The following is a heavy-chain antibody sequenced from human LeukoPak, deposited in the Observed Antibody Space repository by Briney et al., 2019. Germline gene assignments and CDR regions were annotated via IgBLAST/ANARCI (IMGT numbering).Heavy chain of an antibody. J-gene: IGHJ1*01. CDR3: ARDTSVASGMQH. Sequence: SETLSLTCTVPGGSISSYSWSWIRQSPGKGLEWIASFVTTTRTYNPSFKSRVAMSLDTSKNQFSLSLKSLTTADSAIYYCARDTSVASGMQHWGRGTLVTVSS. V-gene: IGHV4-59*01. CDR2: FVTTTR. D-gene: IGHD6-19*01. CDR1: GGSISSYS.